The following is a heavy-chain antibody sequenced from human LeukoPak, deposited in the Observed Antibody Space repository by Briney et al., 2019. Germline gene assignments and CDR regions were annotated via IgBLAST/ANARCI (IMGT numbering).Heavy chain of an antibody. CDR3: ASPGGVPAPDP. V-gene: IGHV3-23*01. J-gene: IGHJ5*02. CDR1: GLTLSRYA. CDR2: ISASGGST. Sequence: RGSLSLSCAASGLTLSRYAMSWVRPAPAKGLEWVPAISASGGSTYYADSVKGRVAISRDNSKNTLHLQMNSLRAEDTAVYYCASPGGVPAPDPWGQGTLVTVSS. D-gene: IGHD3-16*01.